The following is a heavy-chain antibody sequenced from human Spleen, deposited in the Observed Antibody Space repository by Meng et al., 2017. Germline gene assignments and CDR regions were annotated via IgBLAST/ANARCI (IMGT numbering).Heavy chain of an antibody. CDR2: ISSSGSTT. D-gene: IGHD3-10*01. V-gene: IGHV3-11*04. CDR1: GFTFSDYY. Sequence: GESLKISCAASGFTFSDYYMSWIRQAPGKGLEWVSYISSSGSTTYYADSVNGRFTISRDNAKNTLYLQMNSLRAEDTAVYYCARDGTPRLWFGGLLTYHYYGMDIWGQGTMVTVSS. J-gene: IGHJ6*02. CDR3: ARDGTPRLWFGGLLTYHYYGMDI.